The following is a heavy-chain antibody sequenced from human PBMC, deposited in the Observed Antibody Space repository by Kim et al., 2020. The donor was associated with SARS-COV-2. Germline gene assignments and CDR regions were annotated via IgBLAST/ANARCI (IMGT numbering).Heavy chain of an antibody. CDR3: VRDPSIATPDADY. J-gene: IGHJ4*01. V-gene: IGHV7-4-1*01. D-gene: IGHD2-15*01. CDR1: GYTFTNYA. CDR2: INTKTGNP. Sequence: ASVKVSCKSSGYTFTNYAMNWVRQAPGQGLEWMGWINTKTGNPTYAPGFAGRFVFSVDSIFRTTYLQISSLKAEDTAISYCVRDPSIATPDADYWGQGTLVTVAS.